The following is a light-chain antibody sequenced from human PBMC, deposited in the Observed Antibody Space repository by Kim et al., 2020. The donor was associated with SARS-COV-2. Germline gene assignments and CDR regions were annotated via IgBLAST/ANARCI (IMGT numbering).Light chain of an antibody. V-gene: IGKV3-15*01. CDR1: QSVSNN. J-gene: IGKJ1*01. CDR2: GAS. Sequence: SPGERATLSCRASQSVSNNVAWYQQKPGQAPRLLIYGASTRATGIPARFSGSGSGTEFTLTISSLQSEELAVYHCQQYDDWPPWTFGQGTKVEIK. CDR3: QQYDDWPPWT.